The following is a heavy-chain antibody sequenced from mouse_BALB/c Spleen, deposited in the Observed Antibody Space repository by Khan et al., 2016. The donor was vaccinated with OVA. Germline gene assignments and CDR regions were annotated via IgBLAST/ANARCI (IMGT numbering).Heavy chain of an antibody. CDR2: ISSGSSTI. CDR1: GFTFSSFG. D-gene: IGHD4-1*01. CDR3: ASSNWDY. V-gene: IGHV5-17*02. Sequence: EVELVESGGGLVQPGGSRKLSCAASGFTFSSFGMHWVRQAPEKGLEWVAYISSGSSTIYYADTVKGRFTISRDSPRNTLFLQMTSLRSEDTAMYYCASSNWDYWGQGTTRTVSS. J-gene: IGHJ2*01.